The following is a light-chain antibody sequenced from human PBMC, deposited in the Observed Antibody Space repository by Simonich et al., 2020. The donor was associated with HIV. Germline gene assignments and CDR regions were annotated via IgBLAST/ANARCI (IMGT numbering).Light chain of an antibody. CDR3: QSYDSSNFWV. CDR1: RGSIASNY. Sequence: NFMLTQPHSVSESPGKTVTISCTRSRGSIASNYVQWYQQRPGSAPPTVLYEDNQRPSGVPDRFSGSIDRSSNSASLTISGLKTEDEADYYCQSYDSSNFWVFGGGTKLTVL. CDR2: EDN. V-gene: IGLV6-57*03. J-gene: IGLJ3*02.